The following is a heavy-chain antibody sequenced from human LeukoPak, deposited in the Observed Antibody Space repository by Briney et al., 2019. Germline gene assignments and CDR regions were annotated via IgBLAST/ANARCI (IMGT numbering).Heavy chain of an antibody. CDR1: GFTFSDYY. D-gene: IGHD6-13*01. J-gene: IGHJ5*02. CDR3: ARGKQLGYSSSWFDP. Sequence: LGGSLRLSCAASGFTFSDYYMSWIRQAPGKGLEWVSYISSSSSYTNYADSVKGRFTISRDNAKNSLYLQMNSLRAEDTAVYYCARGKQLGYSSSWFDPWGQGTLVTVSS. V-gene: IGHV3-11*06. CDR2: ISSSSSYT.